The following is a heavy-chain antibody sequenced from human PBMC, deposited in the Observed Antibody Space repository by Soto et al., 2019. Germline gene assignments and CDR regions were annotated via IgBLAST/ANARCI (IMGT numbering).Heavy chain of an antibody. Sequence: TLSLTCTVSGGSISSGGYYWSWIRQHPGKGLEWIGYIYYSGSTYYNPSLKSRVTISVDTSKNQFSLKLSSVTAADTAVYYCARSLFTIFGVVIPYYYYGMDVWGQGTTVTVSS. V-gene: IGHV4-31*03. CDR2: IYYSGST. CDR3: ARSLFTIFGVVIPYYYYGMDV. J-gene: IGHJ6*02. CDR1: GGSISSGGYY. D-gene: IGHD3-3*01.